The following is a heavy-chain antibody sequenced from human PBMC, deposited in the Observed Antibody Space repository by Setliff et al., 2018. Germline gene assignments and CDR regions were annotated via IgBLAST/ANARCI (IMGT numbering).Heavy chain of an antibody. Sequence: SETLSLTCSVSGGSISSGSYYWGWIRQSPGKGLEWIGSMYYSGSTYYNPSLKGRVTLSVDTTKNQFSLKLTSMTAADTAVYSCAGDPGFRSGTWALDNWGQGTLVTVSS. D-gene: IGHD3-16*01. J-gene: IGHJ4*02. CDR3: AGDPGFRSGTWALDN. CDR1: GGSISSGSYY. CDR2: MYYSGST. V-gene: IGHV4-39*07.